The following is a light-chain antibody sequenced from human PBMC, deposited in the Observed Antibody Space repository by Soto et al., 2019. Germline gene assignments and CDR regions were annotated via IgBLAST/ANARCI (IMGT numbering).Light chain of an antibody. CDR3: LQRSEWPRT. CDR1: QSSSSS. Sequence: EIVLTRSPATLSLSPGERATLSCSASQSSSSSLAWYQQKPGQAPRLLIYDASSRATGFPARFSGSGSGTDFTLTIGSLEPEDFAVYYCLQRSEWPRTFGQGTKVEIK. J-gene: IGKJ1*01. CDR2: DAS. V-gene: IGKV3-11*01.